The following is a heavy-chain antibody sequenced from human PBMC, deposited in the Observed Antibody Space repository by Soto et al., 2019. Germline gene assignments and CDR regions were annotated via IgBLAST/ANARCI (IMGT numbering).Heavy chain of an antibody. CDR2: VSWNSGSTI. CDR3: ARGWLWNY. CDR1: GFIFDNHA. V-gene: IGHV3-9*01. J-gene: IGHJ4*02. Sequence: GGSLRLSCAASGFIFDNHAMNWVRQAPGKGLEWVAGVSWNSGSTIYYADSVKGRFTISRDNAKNSLYLQMNSLRAEDTAVYYCARGWLWNYWGQGTLVTVSS. D-gene: IGHD5-12*01.